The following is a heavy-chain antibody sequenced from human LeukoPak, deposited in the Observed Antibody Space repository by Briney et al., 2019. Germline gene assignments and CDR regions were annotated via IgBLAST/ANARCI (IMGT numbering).Heavy chain of an antibody. CDR2: ISSSSSYI. J-gene: IGHJ4*02. CDR3: APIVVVPAAKITPD. Sequence: GGSLRLSCAASGFTFSSYSMNWVRQAPGKGLEWVSSISSSSSYIYYADSVKGRFTISRDNAKNSLYLQMNSLRAEDTAVYYCAPIVVVPAAKITPDWGQGTLVTVSS. CDR1: GFTFSSYS. V-gene: IGHV3-21*01. D-gene: IGHD2-2*01.